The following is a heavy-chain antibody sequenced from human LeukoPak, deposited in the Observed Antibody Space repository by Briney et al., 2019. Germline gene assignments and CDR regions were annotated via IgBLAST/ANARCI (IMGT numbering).Heavy chain of an antibody. CDR2: IYYSGST. D-gene: IGHD6-13*01. J-gene: IGHJ4*02. CDR1: GGSISIYY. CDR3: ARHRDGAIAAAFYFDY. V-gene: IGHV4-59*08. Sequence: PSETLSLTCTVSGGSISIYYRSWIRQPPGKGLEWIGYIYYSGSTNYNSSLKSRVTISVDTSKNQFSLKLSSVTAADTAVYYCARHRDGAIAAAFYFDYWGQGTLVTVSS.